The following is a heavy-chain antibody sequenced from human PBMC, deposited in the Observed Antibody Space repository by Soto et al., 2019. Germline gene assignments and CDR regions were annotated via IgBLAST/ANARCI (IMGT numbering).Heavy chain of an antibody. Sequence: QLQLQESGPGLVKPSETLSLTCTVSDGSISSYYWSWIRQPPGKGLEWIGYVYSNGDTSFNPSLKRRATISVDTSRNRFSLRVNSVTAADTAVYYCARRITGDPHFDLWGRGTLVTVSS. J-gene: IGHJ2*01. CDR1: DGSISSYY. CDR2: VYSNGDT. V-gene: IGHV4-59*12. D-gene: IGHD1-20*01. CDR3: ARRITGDPHFDL.